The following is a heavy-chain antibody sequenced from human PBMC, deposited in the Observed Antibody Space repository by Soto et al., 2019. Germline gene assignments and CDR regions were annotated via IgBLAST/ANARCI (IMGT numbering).Heavy chain of an antibody. V-gene: IGHV3-30-3*01. Sequence: QVQLVESGGGVVQPGRSLRLSCAASGFTFSSYAVHWVRQAPGKGLEWVAVISYDGSNKYYADSVKGRFTISRDNSKNTLYLQMNSLRAEDTAVYYCARGSRIRAFDIWGQGTMVTVSS. CDR3: ARGSRIRAFDI. CDR1: GFTFSSYA. J-gene: IGHJ3*02. D-gene: IGHD3-10*01. CDR2: ISYDGSNK.